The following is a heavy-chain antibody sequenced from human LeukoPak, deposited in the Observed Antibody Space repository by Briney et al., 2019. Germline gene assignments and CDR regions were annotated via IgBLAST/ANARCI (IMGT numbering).Heavy chain of an antibody. Sequence: PGGSLRLSCAASGFTFSSYAMHWVRQAPGKGLEWVAVISYDGSNKYYADSVKGRFTISRDNSKNTLYLQMNSLRAEDTAVYYCARDHYSGSYSYWYYGMDVWGQGTTVTVSS. D-gene: IGHD1-26*01. J-gene: IGHJ6*02. V-gene: IGHV3-30-3*01. CDR1: GFTFSSYA. CDR3: ARDHYSGSYSYWYYGMDV. CDR2: ISYDGSNK.